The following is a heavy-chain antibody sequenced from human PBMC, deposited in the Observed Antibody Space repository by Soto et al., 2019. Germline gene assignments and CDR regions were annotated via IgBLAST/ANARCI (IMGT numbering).Heavy chain of an antibody. V-gene: IGHV3-23*01. J-gene: IGHJ4*02. Sequence: GGSLRLSCAASGFTFSSYAMSWVRQAPGKGLEWVSAISGSGGSTYYADSVKGRFTISRDNSKNTLYLQMNSLRAEDTAVYYCAKAEGYYYDSSGYYSRDAFDYWGQGTLVTVSS. CDR1: GFTFSSYA. D-gene: IGHD3-22*01. CDR3: AKAEGYYYDSSGYYSRDAFDY. CDR2: ISGSGGST.